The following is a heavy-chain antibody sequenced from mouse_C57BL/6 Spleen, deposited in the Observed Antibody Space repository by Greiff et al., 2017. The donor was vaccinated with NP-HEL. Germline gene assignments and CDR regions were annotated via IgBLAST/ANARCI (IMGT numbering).Heavy chain of an antibody. CDR1: GYAFSSSW. D-gene: IGHD1-1*01. CDR3: ARGDYGPFDY. J-gene: IGHJ2*01. V-gene: IGHV1-82*01. CDR2: IYPGDGDT. Sequence: VQLQQSGPELVKPGASVKISCKASGYAFSSSWMNWVKQRPGKGLEWIGRIYPGDGDTNYNGRFKGKATLTADKSSSTAYMQLSSLTSEDSAVYFCARGDYGPFDYWGKGTTLTVSS.